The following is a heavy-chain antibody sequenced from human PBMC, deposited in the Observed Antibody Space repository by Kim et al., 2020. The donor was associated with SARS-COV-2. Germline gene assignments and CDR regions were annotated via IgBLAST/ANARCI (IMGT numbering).Heavy chain of an antibody. CDR1: GFTFSSYA. J-gene: IGHJ6*02. Sequence: GGSLRLSCAASGFTFSSYAMHWVRQAPGKGLEWGAVISYDGSNKYYADSVKGRFTISRDNSKNTLYLQMNSLRAEDTAVYYCARVVTAFSRYYYYYGMDVWGQGTTVTVSS. CDR2: ISYDGSNK. CDR3: ARVVTAFSRYYYYYGMDV. V-gene: IGHV3-30*04. D-gene: IGHD2-21*02.